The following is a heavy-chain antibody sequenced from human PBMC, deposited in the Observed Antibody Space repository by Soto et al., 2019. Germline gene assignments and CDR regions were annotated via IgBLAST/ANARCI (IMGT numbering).Heavy chain of an antibody. V-gene: IGHV3-74*01. CDR1: GFTFDTYW. CDR3: ARLSGDHSAFFSYGMDA. J-gene: IGHJ6*02. Sequence: SLRLSCAASGFTFDTYWMNWVRQAPGKGPEWLSGINSDGTISSYADSVKGRFTISRDNARNTLSLQMNSLRADDTAVYYCARLSGDHSAFFSYGMDAWGQGXTVT. CDR2: INSDGTIS. D-gene: IGHD2-21*01.